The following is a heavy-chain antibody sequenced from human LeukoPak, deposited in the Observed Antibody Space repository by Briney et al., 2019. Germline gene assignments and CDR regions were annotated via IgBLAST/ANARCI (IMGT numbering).Heavy chain of an antibody. J-gene: IGHJ3*02. CDR2: ISGSGGST. D-gene: IGHD2-2*01. CDR1: GFTFSSYA. V-gene: IGHV3-23*01. Sequence: PGGSLRLSCAASGFTFSSYAMSWVRQAPGKGLEWVSAISGSGGSTYYADSVKGRFTISRDNSKDTLYLQMNSLRAEDTAVYYCAKAEIGYCSSTSCYGAFDIWGQGTMVTVSS. CDR3: AKAEIGYCSSTSCYGAFDI.